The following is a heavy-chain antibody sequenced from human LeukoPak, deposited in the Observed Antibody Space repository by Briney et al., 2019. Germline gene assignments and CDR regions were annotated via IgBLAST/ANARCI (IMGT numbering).Heavy chain of an antibody. Sequence: PSETLSLTCSVSGGSITGYSWSWIRQTPGKGLEWIGYIYYNGDTHYNPPLNSRLSMSVDTPNKQFSLNLRSVTAADTAVYYCVRGPYGSSISNWFDPWGQGLLVTVSS. CDR1: GGSITGYS. J-gene: IGHJ5*02. D-gene: IGHD3-10*01. CDR2: IYYNGDT. V-gene: IGHV4-59*01. CDR3: VRGPYGSSISNWFDP.